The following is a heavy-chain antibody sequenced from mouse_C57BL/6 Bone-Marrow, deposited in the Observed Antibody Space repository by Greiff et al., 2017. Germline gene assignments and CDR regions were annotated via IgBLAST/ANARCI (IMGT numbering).Heavy chain of an antibody. CDR3: SRSVYYGNYPFAY. D-gene: IGHD2-1*01. Sequence: QVQLQQPGAELVKPGASVKLSCKASGYTFTSYWMHWVKRRPGRGLEWSGMIHPNSGSTNYNEKFKSKATLTVDKSSSTAYMQLSSLTSEDSAVYYCSRSVYYGNYPFAYWGQGTLVTVSA. J-gene: IGHJ3*01. CDR2: IHPNSGST. CDR1: GYTFTSYW. V-gene: IGHV1-64*01.